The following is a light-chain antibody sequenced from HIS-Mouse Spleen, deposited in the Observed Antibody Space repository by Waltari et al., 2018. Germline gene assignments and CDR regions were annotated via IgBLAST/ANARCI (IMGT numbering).Light chain of an antibody. Sequence: QSALTQPRSVSGSPGQSVTISCTGTSSDVGGYNYVSWYQQHPGKAPKPMIYYVSKRPSGVPDRFSGSKSGNTASLTISGLQAEDEADYYRCSYAGSYTYVVFGGGTKLTVL. V-gene: IGLV2-11*01. CDR2: YVS. CDR3: CSYAGSYTYVV. CDR1: SSDVGGYNY. J-gene: IGLJ2*01.